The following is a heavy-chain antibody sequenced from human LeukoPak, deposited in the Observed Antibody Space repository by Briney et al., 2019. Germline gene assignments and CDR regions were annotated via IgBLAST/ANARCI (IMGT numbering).Heavy chain of an antibody. CDR3: ARTPLGLNWFDP. Sequence: SVKVSCKAYGGTFSSYAISWVRQAPGQGLEWMGRIIPILGIANYAQKFQGRVTITADKSTSTAYMELSSLRSEDTAVYYCARTPLGLNWFDPWGQGTLVTVSS. V-gene: IGHV1-69*04. CDR2: IIPILGIA. CDR1: GGTFSSYA. J-gene: IGHJ5*02.